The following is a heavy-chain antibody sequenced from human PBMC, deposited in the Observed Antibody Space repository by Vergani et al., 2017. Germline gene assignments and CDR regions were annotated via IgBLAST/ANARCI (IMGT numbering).Heavy chain of an antibody. Sequence: QLQLQESGPRLVKPSETLSLTCSLSGMSISTNNYYWGWIRQPPGKGLEWIGSIYDSRNNNYSPSLKSRVSISVDTSKNRFSLNLTSVTAADTAGYCCARHLRRVARNDVFDRWGHGTLVTVSS. D-gene: IGHD1-14*01. J-gene: IGHJ3*02. CDR2: IYDSRNN. CDR3: ARHLRRVARNDVFDR. CDR1: GMSISTNNYY. V-gene: IGHV4-39*01.